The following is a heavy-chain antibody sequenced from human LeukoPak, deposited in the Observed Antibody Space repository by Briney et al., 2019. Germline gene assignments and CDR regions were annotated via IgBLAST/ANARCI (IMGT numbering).Heavy chain of an antibody. CDR1: GFTFSSCA. CDR2: ISYDGSNK. J-gene: IGHJ4*02. CDR3: ARGDLPQYYFDY. V-gene: IGHV3-30-3*01. Sequence: PGRSLRLSCAASGFTFSSCAMHWVRQAPGKGLEWVAVISYDGSNKYYADSVKGRFTISRDNSKNTLYLQMNSLRAEDTAVYYCARGDLPQYYFDYWGQGTLVTVSS. D-gene: IGHD5-24*01.